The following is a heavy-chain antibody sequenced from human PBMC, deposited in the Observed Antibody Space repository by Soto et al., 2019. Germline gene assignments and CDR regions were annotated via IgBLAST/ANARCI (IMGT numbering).Heavy chain of an antibody. CDR3: ARDQTSGASGHHWFDR. V-gene: IGHV4-30-4*01. D-gene: IGHD3-10*01. CDR2: IYYSGST. Sequence: QVQLQESGPGLVKPSQTLSLTCTVSGGSINSGDYYWSWIRQPPGKGLEWIGYIYYSGSTSYNPSLKSRVIMSIDTSKNDSSLRLSSVTAADTAVYYCARDQTSGASGHHWFDRWGQGTLVTVSS. J-gene: IGHJ5*02. CDR1: GGSINSGDYY.